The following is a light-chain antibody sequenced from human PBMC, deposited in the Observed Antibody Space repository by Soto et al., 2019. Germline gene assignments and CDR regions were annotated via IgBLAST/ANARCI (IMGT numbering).Light chain of an antibody. CDR2: AAS. CDR3: QQRYPYLRGS. CDR1: QAISNY. V-gene: IGKV1-9*01. Sequence: DIQLTQSPSFLSASVGDSVTITCRASQAISNYLAWYQQRPGKAPKLLIYAASTLQSGVPSRFIGSGSGTEFTLAVSRQQPEVFATYYCQQRYPYLRGSFGPGTTMDIK. J-gene: IGKJ3*01.